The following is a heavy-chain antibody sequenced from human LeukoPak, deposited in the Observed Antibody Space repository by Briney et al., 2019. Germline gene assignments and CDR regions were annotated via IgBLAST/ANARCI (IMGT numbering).Heavy chain of an antibody. V-gene: IGHV3-21*01. D-gene: IGHD3-9*01. CDR3: ARHFDWFFLDI. CDR1: GLIFSSYS. CDR2: ISSSSSSYI. Sequence: PWGSLRLSCEASGLIFSSYSMNWVRQAPGKGLEWVSSISSSSSSYIYYADSVKGRFTISRDNAKNSLYLQMNSLRAEDTAVYYCARHFDWFFLDIWGQGTMVTVSS. J-gene: IGHJ3*02.